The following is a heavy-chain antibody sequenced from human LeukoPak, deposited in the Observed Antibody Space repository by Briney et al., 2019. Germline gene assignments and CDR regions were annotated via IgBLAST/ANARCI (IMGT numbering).Heavy chain of an antibody. CDR1: GFTFSSYA. J-gene: IGHJ4*02. Sequence: GGSLRLSCAASGFTFSSYAMHWVRQAPGKGLEYVSAISSNGGSTYYANSVKGRFTISRDNSKNTLYLQMGSLRAEDMAMYYCARAWGNYDFWSGYYFDYWGQGTLVTVSS. V-gene: IGHV3-64*01. D-gene: IGHD3-3*01. CDR2: ISSNGGST. CDR3: ARAWGNYDFWSGYYFDY.